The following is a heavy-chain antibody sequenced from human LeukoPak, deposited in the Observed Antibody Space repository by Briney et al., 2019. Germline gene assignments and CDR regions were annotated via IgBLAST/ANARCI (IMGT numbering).Heavy chain of an antibody. V-gene: IGHV3-23*01. D-gene: IGHD7-27*01. J-gene: IGHJ4*02. Sequence: PGGSLRLSCAASGFTFSILAMNWVRQAPGKGLEWVSAISGSGGSTYYADFVKGRFTISRDNSKNTLYLQMNSLRAEDTAVYYCAKDHLELGPYYYFDYWGQGTLVTVSS. CDR1: GFTFSILA. CDR3: AKDHLELGPYYYFDY. CDR2: ISGSGGST.